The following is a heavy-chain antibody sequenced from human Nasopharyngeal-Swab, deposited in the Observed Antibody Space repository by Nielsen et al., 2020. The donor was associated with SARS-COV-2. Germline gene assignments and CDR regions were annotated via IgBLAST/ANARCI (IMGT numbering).Heavy chain of an antibody. D-gene: IGHD3-3*01. CDR2: INTNTGSP. V-gene: IGHV7-4-1*02. J-gene: IGHJ6*02. CDR3: ARVRDAYYDFWSGSGMDV. Sequence: WVRQAPGQGLEWMGWINTNTGSPTYAQGFTGRFVFSLDTSVSTAYLQISSLKAEDTAVYYCARVRDAYYDFWSGSGMDVWGQGTTVTVSS.